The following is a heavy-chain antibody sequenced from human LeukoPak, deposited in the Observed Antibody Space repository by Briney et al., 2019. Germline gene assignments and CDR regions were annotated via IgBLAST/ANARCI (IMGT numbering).Heavy chain of an antibody. CDR3: ARPGPQYYDSSGYYQN. Sequence: PSETLSLTCTVSGGSISSGSYYWSWIRQPAGKGLEWIGRIYTSGSTNYNPSLKSRVTISVDTSKNQFSLKPSSVTAADTAVYYCARPGPQYYDSSGYYQNWGQGTLVTVSS. J-gene: IGHJ4*02. V-gene: IGHV4-61*02. CDR1: GGSISSGSYY. D-gene: IGHD3-22*01. CDR2: IYTSGST.